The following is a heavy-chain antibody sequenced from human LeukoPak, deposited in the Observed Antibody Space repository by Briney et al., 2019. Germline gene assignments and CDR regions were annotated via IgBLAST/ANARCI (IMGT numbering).Heavy chain of an antibody. CDR3: AKRSGYNSGRFDY. CDR1: GFIVSHNY. V-gene: IGHV3-53*01. CDR2: IYIDGTT. J-gene: IGHJ4*02. Sequence: PGGSLRLSCAASGFIVSHNYMTWVRQAPGKGLEWISVIYIDGTTYYADSVKGRFTISRDQANNTLYLQMNTLRDEDTAVYYCAKRSGYNSGRFDYWGQGTLVTVSP. D-gene: IGHD6-19*01.